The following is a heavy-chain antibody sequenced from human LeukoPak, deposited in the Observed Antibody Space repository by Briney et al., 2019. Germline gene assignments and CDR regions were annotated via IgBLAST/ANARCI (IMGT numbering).Heavy chain of an antibody. CDR1: GYTFTSYV. D-gene: IGHD6-13*01. CDR3: AEGHSSSWQPRFDS. J-gene: IGHJ4*02. CDR2: TSAYNGNT. Sequence: GASLKVSCTASGYTFTSYVIRCVRRAPGRGLEWMGQTSAYNGNTHDAQKRQGRVSITTDTSSSTAYMELSSLRSHETAVYYWAEGHSSSWQPRFDSWGQGTLAPAPS. V-gene: IGHV1-18*01.